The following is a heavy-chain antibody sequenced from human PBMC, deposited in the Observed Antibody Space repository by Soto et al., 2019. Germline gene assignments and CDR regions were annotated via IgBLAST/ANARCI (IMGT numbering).Heavy chain of an antibody. J-gene: IGHJ4*02. CDR1: GGTFSSYA. Sequence: QVQLVQSGAEVKKPGSSVKVSCKASGGTFSSYAISWVRQAPGQGLEWMGGIIPIFGTANYAQKFQGRVTITADESTSTAYMELSSLRSEDTAVYYCASWALGYCTNGVCSHFDYWGQGTLVTVSS. V-gene: IGHV1-69*01. CDR2: IIPIFGTA. D-gene: IGHD2-8*01. CDR3: ASWALGYCTNGVCSHFDY.